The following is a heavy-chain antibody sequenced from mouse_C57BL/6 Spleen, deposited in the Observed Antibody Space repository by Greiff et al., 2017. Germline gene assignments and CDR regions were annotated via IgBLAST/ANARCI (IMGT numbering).Heavy chain of an antibody. Sequence: EVQLQQSGAELVKPGASVKLSCTASGFNFNDYYMHWVKQRTEQGLEWIGRVDPEDGETKYAPKFQGKATITADTSSNTAYLQLSSLTSEDTSVYNGARGAYGNPLYFDYWGQGTTLTVSS. CDR3: ARGAYGNPLYFDY. CDR2: VDPEDGET. D-gene: IGHD2-1*01. CDR1: GFNFNDYY. V-gene: IGHV14-2*01. J-gene: IGHJ2*01.